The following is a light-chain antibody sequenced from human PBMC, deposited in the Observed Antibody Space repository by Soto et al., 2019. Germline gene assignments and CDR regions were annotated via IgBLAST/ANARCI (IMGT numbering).Light chain of an antibody. Sequence: EMVLTHAPATLSMSTGERVTLSCRASQSISSNLAWYQLKAGQTPRLLVYGASTRATGFPGKFSGSGSGTEFTLTISDLQSEDFAVYFCQQYNDWPPTFGQGTKVDIK. V-gene: IGKV3-15*01. CDR2: GAS. J-gene: IGKJ1*01. CDR3: QQYNDWPPT. CDR1: QSISSN.